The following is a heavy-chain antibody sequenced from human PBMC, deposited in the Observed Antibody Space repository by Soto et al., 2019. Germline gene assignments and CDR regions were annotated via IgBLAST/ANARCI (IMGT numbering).Heavy chain of an antibody. V-gene: IGHV3-74*01. J-gene: IGHJ6*04. CDR1: GFTFSPYW. Sequence: GRSLRLSCAASGFTFSPYWRRWVRHVPGKGLVSVSHINGDGGLTTYADSVKGRFTISRDNAKNTLHLQMNSLTVEDTAVYYCARDASEGSGYYYSGMDVWGEGTTVTVSS. CDR3: ARDASEGSGYYYSGMDV. D-gene: IGHD3-22*01. CDR2: INGDGGLT.